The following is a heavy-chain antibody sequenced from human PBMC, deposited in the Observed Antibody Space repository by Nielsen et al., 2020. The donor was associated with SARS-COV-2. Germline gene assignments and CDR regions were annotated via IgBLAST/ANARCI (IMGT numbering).Heavy chain of an antibody. D-gene: IGHD2-15*01. Sequence: GGSLRLSCAASGFTFDDYAMHWVRQAPGKGLEWVSGISWNSGSIGYADSVKGRFTISRDNSKNTLYLQMNSLRAEDTAVYYCAKCGGTYCSGGSCYSCYFDYWGQGTLVTVSS. CDR1: GFTFDDYA. V-gene: IGHV3-9*01. CDR3: AKCGGTYCSGGSCYSCYFDY. J-gene: IGHJ4*02. CDR2: ISWNSGSI.